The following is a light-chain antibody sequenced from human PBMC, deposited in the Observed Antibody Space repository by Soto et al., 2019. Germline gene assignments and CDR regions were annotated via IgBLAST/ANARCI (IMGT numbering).Light chain of an antibody. CDR2: KAS. J-gene: IGKJ5*01. V-gene: IGKV1-5*03. CDR1: QTISSW. Sequence: IQMTQAPSTLYASVGNTVSMACRASQTISSWLAWYQQKPGKAPKLLIYKASTLKSGVPSRVSGSGSGTEFALTISSLQHDDFATYYYQHYNSYSEAFGQGTRLEIK. CDR3: QHYNSYSEA.